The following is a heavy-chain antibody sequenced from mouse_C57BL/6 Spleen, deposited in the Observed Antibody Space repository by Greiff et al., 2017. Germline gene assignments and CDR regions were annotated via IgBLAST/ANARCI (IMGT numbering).Heavy chain of an antibody. CDR2: INPNNGGT. CDR1: GYTFTDYY. CDR3: ARGDYGSSSAY. J-gene: IGHJ3*01. V-gene: IGHV1-26*01. D-gene: IGHD1-1*01. Sequence: EVQLQQSGPELVKPGASVKISCKASGYTFTDYYMNWVKQSHGKSLEWIGDINPNNGGTSYNQKFKGKATLTVDKSSSTACMELRSLTSEDSAVYYCARGDYGSSSAYWGQGTLVTVSA.